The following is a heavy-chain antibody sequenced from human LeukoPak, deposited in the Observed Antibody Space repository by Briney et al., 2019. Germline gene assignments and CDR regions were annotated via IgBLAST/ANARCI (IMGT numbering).Heavy chain of an antibody. V-gene: IGHV4-4*07. Sequence: PSETLSLTCTISGGSISSYYWSWIRQPAGKGLEWIGRIYTSGSTNYNPSLKSRVTMSVDTSKNQFSLKLSSVTAADTAAYYCARDIPQSCSSTSCDRGDYNWFDPWGQGTLVTVSS. CDR3: ARDIPQSCSSTSCDRGDYNWFDP. CDR1: GGSISSYY. CDR2: IYTSGST. D-gene: IGHD2-2*01. J-gene: IGHJ5*02.